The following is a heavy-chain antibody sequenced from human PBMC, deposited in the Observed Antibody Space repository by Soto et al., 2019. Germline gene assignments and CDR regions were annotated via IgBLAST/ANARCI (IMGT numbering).Heavy chain of an antibody. Sequence: SETLSLTCAVYGGSFSGYYWSWIRQPPGKGLEWIGEINHSGSTNYNPSLKSRVTISVDTSKNQFSLKLSSVTAADTAVYYCARSKRWLHLGAAFDIWGQGTMVTVSS. V-gene: IGHV4-34*01. CDR3: ARSKRWLHLGAAFDI. D-gene: IGHD5-12*01. CDR1: GGSFSGYY. CDR2: INHSGST. J-gene: IGHJ3*02.